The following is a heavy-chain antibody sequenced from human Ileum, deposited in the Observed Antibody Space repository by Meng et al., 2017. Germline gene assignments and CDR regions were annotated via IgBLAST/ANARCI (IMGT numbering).Heavy chain of an antibody. Sequence: QVQLVQSGAEVKKPGASVKVSCKASGYTFTSTNYGSSWMRQAPGQGLEWMGWVSTYNDDTNHVQKFQDRVTMTTDTSTSTVYMELRSLRSDDTAVYYCARDQIGDYVWDYWGQGTLVTVSS. CDR1: GYTFTSTNYG. J-gene: IGHJ4*02. CDR2: VSTYNDDT. D-gene: IGHD4-17*01. CDR3: ARDQIGDYVWDY. V-gene: IGHV1-18*01.